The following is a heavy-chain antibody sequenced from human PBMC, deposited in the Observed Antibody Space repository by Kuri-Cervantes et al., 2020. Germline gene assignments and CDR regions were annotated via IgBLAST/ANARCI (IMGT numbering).Heavy chain of an antibody. J-gene: IGHJ5*02. CDR1: GFTFNTYS. Sequence: GGSLRLSCTGSGFTFNTYSMHWVRQAPGKGLEWVAFIRYDSTDKYYADSVRGRFTISRDNAKNSLYLQMNSLRAEDTAVYYCAREGYCSSTSCYGGGVWFDPWGQGTLVTVSS. V-gene: IGHV3-30*02. CDR2: IRYDSTDK. D-gene: IGHD2-2*01. CDR3: AREGYCSSTSCYGGGVWFDP.